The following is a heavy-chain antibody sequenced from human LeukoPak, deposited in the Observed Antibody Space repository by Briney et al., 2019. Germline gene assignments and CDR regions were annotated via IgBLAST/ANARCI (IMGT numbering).Heavy chain of an antibody. CDR2: INPNSGGT. CDR3: ARVGKDEIAVAVHY. J-gene: IGHJ4*02. V-gene: IGHV1-2*06. D-gene: IGHD6-19*01. Sequence: ASVKVSCKASGYTFTSYGISWVRQAPGQGLEWMGRINPNSGGTNYAQKFQGRVIMTRDTSISTAYTELSRLRSDDTAVYYCARVGKDEIAVAVHYWGQGTLVTVSS. CDR1: GYTFTSYG.